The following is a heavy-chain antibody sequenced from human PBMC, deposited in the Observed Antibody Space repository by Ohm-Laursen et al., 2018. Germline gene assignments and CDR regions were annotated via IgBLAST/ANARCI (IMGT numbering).Heavy chain of an antibody. J-gene: IGHJ4*02. CDR2: IAGSGGSP. CDR3: AKSTGHSFVTPFDC. D-gene: IGHD5-12*01. V-gene: IGHV3-23*01. CDR1: GSTFSNYG. Sequence: SLRLSCAAFGSTFSNYGMTWVRQAPGKGLEWVSGIAGSGGSPYHADSVKGRFTMSRDNSKNTLYLQMDSLRAEDTAVYYCAKSTGHSFVTPFDCWGQGTLVTVSS.